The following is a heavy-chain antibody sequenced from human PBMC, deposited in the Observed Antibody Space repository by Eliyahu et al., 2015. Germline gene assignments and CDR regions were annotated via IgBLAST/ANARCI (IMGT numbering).Heavy chain of an antibody. CDR1: GFTXXSYA. V-gene: IGHV3-23*01. CDR3: AKGIGGSTAANVDY. D-gene: IGHD2-2*01. CDR2: ISGSGGST. J-gene: IGHJ4*02. Sequence: EVQLLESGGGLVQPGGSLRLSCAXSGFTXXSYAMSWVRQXPGKGXEWVSGISGSGGSTYYADSVKGRFTISRDNSKNTLYLQMNSLRAEDTAVYYCAKGIGGSTAANVDYWGQGTLVTVSS.